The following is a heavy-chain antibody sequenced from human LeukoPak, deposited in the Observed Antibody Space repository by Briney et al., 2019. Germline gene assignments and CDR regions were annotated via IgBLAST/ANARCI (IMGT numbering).Heavy chain of an antibody. CDR1: GGAFSGYY. D-gene: IGHD6-13*01. CDR3: ARARSPPSSNWYSAPGFWGTDAKDNWFDP. CDR2: INQSGST. V-gene: IGHV4-34*01. Sequence: SETLSLTCAVYGGAFSGYYWTWIRQPPGKGLEWIGGINQSGSTNYNPSLKSRVTISVDTSQKQCSLKMTTVTAADSAVYFCARARSPPSSNWYSAPGFWGTDAKDNWFDPWGQGTLVTVSS. J-gene: IGHJ5*02.